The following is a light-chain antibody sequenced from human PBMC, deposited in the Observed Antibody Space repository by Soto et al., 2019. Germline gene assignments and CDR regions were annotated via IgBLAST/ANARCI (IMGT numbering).Light chain of an antibody. J-gene: IGKJ2*01. CDR2: DAS. V-gene: IGKV1-5*01. CDR1: QSISSW. Sequence: DIQMTQSPSTLSASVGDRVTITCRASQSISSWLAWYQQKPGKAPKLLIYDASSLESGVPSRFSGSGSGTEFTLTISSLQPDDFATYYCQQYNSFPGYTFGKGTKLEIK. CDR3: QQYNSFPGYT.